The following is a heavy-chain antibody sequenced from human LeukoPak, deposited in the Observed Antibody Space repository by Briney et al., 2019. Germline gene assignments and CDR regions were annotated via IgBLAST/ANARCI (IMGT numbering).Heavy chain of an antibody. D-gene: IGHD2-15*01. J-gene: IGHJ4*02. CDR2: ISSSGSTI. V-gene: IGHV3-11*01. CDR3: ARSTVAGGDDY. Sequence: SYISSSGSTIYYANSVKGRFTISRDNAKNSLYLQMNSLRAEDTAVYYCARSTVAGGDDYWGQGTLVTVSS.